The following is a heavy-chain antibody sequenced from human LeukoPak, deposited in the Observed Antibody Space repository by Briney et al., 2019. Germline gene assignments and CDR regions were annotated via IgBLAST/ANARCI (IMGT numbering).Heavy chain of an antibody. D-gene: IGHD3-22*01. V-gene: IGHV1-18*01. Sequence: EASVKVSCKASGYTFTSYGIIWVGQAPGQGLEWMGWISAYNGNTNYAQKLQGRVTMTTDTSTSTAYMELRSLRSDDTAVYYCARAPAGVYYYDSSGYYDFDYWGQGTLVTVSS. CDR3: ARAPAGVYYYDSSGYYDFDY. CDR2: ISAYNGNT. J-gene: IGHJ4*02. CDR1: GYTFTSYG.